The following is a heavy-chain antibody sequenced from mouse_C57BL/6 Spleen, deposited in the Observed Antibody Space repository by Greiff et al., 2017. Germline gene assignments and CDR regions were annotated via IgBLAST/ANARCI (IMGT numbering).Heavy chain of an antibody. J-gene: IGHJ2*01. CDR1: GYTFTSYW. Sequence: QVQLQQPGTELVKPGASVKLSCKASGYTFTSYWMHWVKQRPGQGLEWIGNINPSNGGTNYNEKFKSKATLTVDKSSSTADMQLSSLTSEDSAVYYCARNGGTRGVYFDYWGQGTTLTVSS. CDR3: ARNGGTRGVYFDY. V-gene: IGHV1-53*01. CDR2: INPSNGGT. D-gene: IGHD1-1*02.